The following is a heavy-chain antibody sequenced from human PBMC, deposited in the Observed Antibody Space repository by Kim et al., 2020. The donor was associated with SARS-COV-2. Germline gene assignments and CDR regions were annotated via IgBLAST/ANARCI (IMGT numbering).Heavy chain of an antibody. CDR3: AREGYGGVAFDI. V-gene: IGHV3-48*02. J-gene: IGHJ3*02. D-gene: IGHD5-18*01. Sequence: GSLRLSCAASGFSLSTYIMQWVRQAPGKGLEWVSYISSASTTIYYADSVRGRFTVSRDNAKNSLFLQMSSLRDEDTAVYYCAREGYGGVAFDIWGQGTMVTVSS. CDR1: GFSLSTYI. CDR2: ISSASTTI.